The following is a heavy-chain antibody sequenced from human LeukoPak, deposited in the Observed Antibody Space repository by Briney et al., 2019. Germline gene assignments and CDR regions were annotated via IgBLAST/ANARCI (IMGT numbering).Heavy chain of an antibody. D-gene: IGHD3-22*01. J-gene: IGHJ4*02. CDR2: IHSGGSST. CDR3: ARSGWPYYFDY. V-gene: IGHV3-74*01. CDR1: GFTFSSYW. Sequence: GGSLRLSCAASGFTFSSYWMHWVHQAPGKGLVWVSRIHSGGSSTSYADSVRGRFTISRDDAKSTLYLQMNSLRAEDTAVYYCARSGWPYYFDYWGQGTLVTVSS.